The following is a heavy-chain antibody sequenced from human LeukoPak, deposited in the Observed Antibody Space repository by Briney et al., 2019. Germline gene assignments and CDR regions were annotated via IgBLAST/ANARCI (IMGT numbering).Heavy chain of an antibody. Sequence: KPSETLSLTCTVSGGSISSSSYYWGWIRQPPGKGLEWIGSIYYSGSTYYNPSLKSRVTISVDTSKNQFSLKLSSVTAADTAVYYCARLPSRKILTGYYWYSDYWGQGTLVTVSS. CDR1: GGSISSSSYY. D-gene: IGHD3-9*01. J-gene: IGHJ4*02. CDR3: ARLPSRKILTGYYWYSDY. CDR2: IYYSGST. V-gene: IGHV4-39*01.